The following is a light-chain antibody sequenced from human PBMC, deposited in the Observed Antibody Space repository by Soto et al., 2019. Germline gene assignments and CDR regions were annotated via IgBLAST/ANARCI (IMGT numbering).Light chain of an antibody. CDR3: QQYNSWHT. CDR2: GSS. CDR1: QIVSSY. J-gene: IGKJ5*01. V-gene: IGKV3-15*01. Sequence: EIVMTQSPATLSVSPGERATLSCRASQIVSSYLAWYQQKPGQAPRLLIYGSSTRATDIPARFSCSGSGTEFTLTISSLKSEDVAVYYCQQYNSWHTLGQGTRLEIK.